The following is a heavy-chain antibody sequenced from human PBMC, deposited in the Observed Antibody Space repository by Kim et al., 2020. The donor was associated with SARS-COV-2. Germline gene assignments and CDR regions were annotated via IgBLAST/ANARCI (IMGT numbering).Heavy chain of an antibody. Sequence: EKDYVGSVKGRLTISRDNAKTSLYLQMSSLRAEDTAVYYCAKTDAGVYDPWGQGTLVTVSS. CDR3: AKTDAGVYDP. CDR2: EK. J-gene: IGHJ5*02. V-gene: IGHV3-7*03. D-gene: IGHD3-3*01.